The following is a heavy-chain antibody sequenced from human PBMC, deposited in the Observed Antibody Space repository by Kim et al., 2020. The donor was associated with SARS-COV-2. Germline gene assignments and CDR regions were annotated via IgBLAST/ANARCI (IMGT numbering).Heavy chain of an antibody. D-gene: IGHD3-3*01. CDR1: GFTVSSNY. Sequence: GGSLRLSCAASGFTVSSNYMSWVRQAPGKGLEWVSVIYSGGSTYYADSVKGRFTISRDNSKNTLYLQMNSLRAEDTAVYYCARDRRVTIFGVVSNYYYYGMDVWGQGTTVPVSS. J-gene: IGHJ6*02. CDR2: IYSGGST. CDR3: ARDRRVTIFGVVSNYYYYGMDV. V-gene: IGHV3-66*01.